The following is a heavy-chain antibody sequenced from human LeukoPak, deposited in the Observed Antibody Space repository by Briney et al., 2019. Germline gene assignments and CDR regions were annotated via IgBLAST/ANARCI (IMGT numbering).Heavy chain of an antibody. V-gene: IGHV4-4*07. D-gene: IGHD3-3*02. J-gene: IGHJ5*02. CDR3: ARGSFLEWNNWFDP. Sequence: PSETLSLTCGVSAGSISHYYWNWIRQPAGKGLEWIGRIYTNGTTNHNPSLKNRVTMSIDTSKSEFSLMLNSVTAADTALYYCARGSFLEWNNWFDPWGQGTLVIGSS. CDR1: AGSISHYY. CDR2: IYTNGTT.